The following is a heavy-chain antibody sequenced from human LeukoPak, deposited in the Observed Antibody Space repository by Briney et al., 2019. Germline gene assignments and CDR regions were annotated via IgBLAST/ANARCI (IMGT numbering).Heavy chain of an antibody. J-gene: IGHJ4*02. CDR3: ARERGAYSSSWYGEDY. CDR1: GFTFSSYA. D-gene: IGHD6-13*01. CDR2: IIPILGIA. Sequence: GGSLRLSCAASGFTFSSYAISWVRQAPGQGLEWMGRIIPILGIANYAQKFQGRVTITADKSTSTAYMELSSLRSEDTAVYYCARERGAYSSSWYGEDYWGQGTLVTVSS. V-gene: IGHV1-69*04.